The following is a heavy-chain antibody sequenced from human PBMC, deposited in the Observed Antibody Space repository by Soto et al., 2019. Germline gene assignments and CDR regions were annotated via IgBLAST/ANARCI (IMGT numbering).Heavy chain of an antibody. V-gene: IGHV3-48*03. J-gene: IGHJ4*02. D-gene: IGHD3-10*01. CDR2: ISSSGSTI. CDR1: GFPFSSYE. Sequence: PGGSLRLSCAASGFPFSSYEMNWVRQAPGQGLEWVSYISSSGSTIYYADSVKGRFNISRDKAKNSLYLQMNSLRAEDTAVYYCARQNRGYYYGSWSQYYCDYWGQGTLVTVSS. CDR3: ARQNRGYYYGSWSQYYCDY.